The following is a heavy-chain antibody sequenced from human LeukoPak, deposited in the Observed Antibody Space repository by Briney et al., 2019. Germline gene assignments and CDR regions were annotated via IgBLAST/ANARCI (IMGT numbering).Heavy chain of an antibody. CDR1: GGSISSYY. Sequence: SPSETLSLTCTVSGGSISSYYWSWIRQPPGKGLEWIGYIYYSGSTNYNPSLKSRVTISVDTSKNQFSLKLSSVTAADTAVYYCARTAAGSGRESDYWGQGTLVTVSS. CDR2: IYYSGST. D-gene: IGHD6-13*01. V-gene: IGHV4-59*01. CDR3: ARTAAGSGRESDY. J-gene: IGHJ4*02.